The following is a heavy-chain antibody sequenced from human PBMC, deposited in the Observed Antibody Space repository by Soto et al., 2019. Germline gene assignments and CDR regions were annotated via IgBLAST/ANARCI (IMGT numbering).Heavy chain of an antibody. CDR3: ARANYDILTGLDY. D-gene: IGHD3-9*01. CDR1: GGTFSSYT. V-gene: IGHV1-69*02. CDR2: IIPILGIA. Sequence: GASVKVSCKASGGTFSSYTINWVRQAPGQGLEWMGRIIPILGIANYAQRFQGRVTITADKSTSTAYMELSSLRSEDTAVYYCARANYDILTGLDYWGQGTLVTVSS. J-gene: IGHJ4*02.